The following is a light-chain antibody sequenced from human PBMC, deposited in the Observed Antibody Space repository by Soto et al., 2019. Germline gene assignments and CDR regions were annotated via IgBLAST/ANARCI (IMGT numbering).Light chain of an antibody. CDR1: QSVSSN. CDR2: GAS. Sequence: EIVMTQSTATLSVSPGERATLSCRASQSVSSNLAWYQQKPGQAPRLLIYGASTRATGIPARFSGSGSGTEFTLTISSLQSEDCAVYYCQQYNNWPPFTFGPGTKVDIK. CDR3: QQYNNWPPFT. J-gene: IGKJ3*01. V-gene: IGKV3-15*01.